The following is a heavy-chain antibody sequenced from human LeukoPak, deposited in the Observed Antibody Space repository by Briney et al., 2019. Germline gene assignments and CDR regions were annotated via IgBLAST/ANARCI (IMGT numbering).Heavy chain of an antibody. Sequence: SGGSLRLSCAASGFTFGTYAMHWVRQAPGKGLEWLAVISYDGNNKYYADSVKGRFTISRDNSKNTLYMQMNSLRVEDTAVYYCTRSSDRRDSGMNVWGQGTTVTVSS. CDR1: GFTFGTYA. D-gene: IGHD5-24*01. CDR3: TRSSDRRDSGMNV. J-gene: IGHJ6*02. V-gene: IGHV3-30-3*01. CDR2: ISYDGNNK.